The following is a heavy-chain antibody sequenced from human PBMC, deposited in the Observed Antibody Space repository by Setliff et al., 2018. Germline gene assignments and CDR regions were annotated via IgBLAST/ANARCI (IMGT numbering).Heavy chain of an antibody. CDR1: GFLYSNNA. V-gene: IGHV3-30*04. CDR3: ARDSEAYGPPPYYFDY. CDR2: ISYDGTIT. D-gene: IGHD3-10*01. Sequence: PGGSLRLSCAASGFLYSNNAFHWVRQTPGKGLEWVAVISYDGTITNYVDSVKGRFSISRDNAKNSVHLQMNSLTAEDTAVYYCARDSEAYGPPPYYFDYWGQGTLVTVSS. J-gene: IGHJ4*02.